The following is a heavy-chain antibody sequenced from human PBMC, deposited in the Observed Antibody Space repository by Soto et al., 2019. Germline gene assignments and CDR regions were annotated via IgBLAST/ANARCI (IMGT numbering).Heavy chain of an antibody. CDR2: INSDGSST. Sequence: GGSLRLSCAASGFTFSSYWMHWVRQAPGKGLVWVSRINSDGSSTSYADSVKGRFTISRDNAKNTLYLQMNSLRAEDTAVYYCAREALSPDDFWSGYYRENWFDPWGQGTLVTISS. V-gene: IGHV3-74*01. CDR1: GFTFSSYW. J-gene: IGHJ5*02. D-gene: IGHD3-3*01. CDR3: AREALSPDDFWSGYYRENWFDP.